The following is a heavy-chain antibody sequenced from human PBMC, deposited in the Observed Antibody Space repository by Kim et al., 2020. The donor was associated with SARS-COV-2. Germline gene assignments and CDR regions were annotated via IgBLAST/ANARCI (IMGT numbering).Heavy chain of an antibody. CDR1: GGSISSSSYY. D-gene: IGHD5-12*01. V-gene: IGHV4-39*01. J-gene: IGHJ4*02. CDR3: ARLGMATTDY. CDR2: IYYSGST. Sequence: SETLSLTCTVSGGSISSSSYYWGWIRQPPGKGLEWIGSIYYSGSTYYNPSLKSRVTISVDTSKNQFSLKLSSVTAADTAVYYCARLGMATTDYWGQGTLVTVSS.